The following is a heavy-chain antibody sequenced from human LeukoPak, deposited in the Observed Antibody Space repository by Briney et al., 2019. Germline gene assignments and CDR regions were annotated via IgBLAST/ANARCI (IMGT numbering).Heavy chain of an antibody. CDR3: ATMGCSSTSCPFDP. CDR2: VDPEDGET. D-gene: IGHD2-2*01. CDR1: GYTFTDYY. V-gene: IGHV1-69-2*01. Sequence: ASVKVSCKASGYTFTDYYMHWVQQAPGKGLEWMGRVDPEDGETIYAEKFQGRVTITADTSTDTAYMELSSLRSEDTAVYYCATMGCSSTSCPFDPWGQGTLVTVSS. J-gene: IGHJ5*02.